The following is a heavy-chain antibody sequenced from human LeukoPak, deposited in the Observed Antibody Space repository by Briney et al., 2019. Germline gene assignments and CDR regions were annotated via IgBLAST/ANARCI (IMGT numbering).Heavy chain of an antibody. CDR2: ISGSGGST. J-gene: IGHJ4*02. CDR1: GFTFSSYA. V-gene: IGHV3-23*01. Sequence: TGGSLRLSCAASGFTFSSYAMSWVRQAPGKGLEWVSAISGSGGSTYYADSVKGRFTISRDNSKNTLYLQMNSLRAEDTAVYYCAKDGDSSGWYEDFDYWGQGTLVTVSS. D-gene: IGHD6-19*01. CDR3: AKDGDSSGWYEDFDY.